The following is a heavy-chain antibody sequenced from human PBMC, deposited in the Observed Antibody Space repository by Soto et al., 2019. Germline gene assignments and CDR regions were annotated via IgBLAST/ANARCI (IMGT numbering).Heavy chain of an antibody. CDR3: AKWRYNYGYLDPTRGSHLDY. CDR2: ISGSGDRT. J-gene: IGHJ4*01. CDR1: GFSFSSYA. D-gene: IGHD3-10*01. Sequence: EVQLSESGGGLVQSGGSLRLSCAASGFSFSSYAMTWVRLTPGKGLERVSSISGSGDRTDYADSVKGRFTISRDNSTNTLFLQMTSLRGEDTATYYCAKWRYNYGYLDPTRGSHLDYWGHGALDTAAS. V-gene: IGHV3-23*01.